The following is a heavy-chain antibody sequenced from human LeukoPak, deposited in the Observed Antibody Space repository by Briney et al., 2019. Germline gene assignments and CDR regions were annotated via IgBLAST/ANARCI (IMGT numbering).Heavy chain of an antibody. V-gene: IGHV4-4*07. CDR2: IYTSGST. Sequence: KPSETLSLTCTVSGGSISSYYWSWIRQPAGKGLEWIGRIYTSGSTNYNPSLKSRVTMSVDTSKNQFPLKLSSVTAADTAVYYCATGYYYDSSGYYYEDYWGQGTLVTVSS. CDR1: GGSISSYY. CDR3: ATGYYYDSSGYYYEDY. J-gene: IGHJ4*02. D-gene: IGHD3-22*01.